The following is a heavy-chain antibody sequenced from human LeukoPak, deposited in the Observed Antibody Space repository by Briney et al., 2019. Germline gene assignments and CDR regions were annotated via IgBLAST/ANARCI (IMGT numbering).Heavy chain of an antibody. D-gene: IGHD6-19*01. V-gene: IGHV3-9*01. CDR3: AKGGSSGWMWFDP. CDR2: VRWNSARI. Sequence: GRSLRLSCVGSGFTFDDYAMHWVRQVPGKGPEWVSGVRWNSARIDYGDSVKGRFTISRDNAKNSLYLQMNSLRVEDTALYYCAKGGSSGWMWFDPWGQGTLVTVSS. CDR1: GFTFDDYA. J-gene: IGHJ5*02.